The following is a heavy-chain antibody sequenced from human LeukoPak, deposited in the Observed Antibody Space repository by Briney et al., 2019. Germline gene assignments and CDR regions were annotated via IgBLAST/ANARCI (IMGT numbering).Heavy chain of an antibody. V-gene: IGHV5-51*01. Sequence: GESLKISCKGSGYSFTSYWIGWVRQMPGEGLEWMGIIYPGDSDTRYSPSFQGQVTISADKSISTAYLQWSSLKASDTAMYYCARRCYTSVGGGSCYWFDPWGQGTLVTVSS. CDR3: ARRCYTSVGGGSCYWFDP. J-gene: IGHJ5*02. D-gene: IGHD2-15*01. CDR1: GYSFTSYW. CDR2: IYPGDSDT.